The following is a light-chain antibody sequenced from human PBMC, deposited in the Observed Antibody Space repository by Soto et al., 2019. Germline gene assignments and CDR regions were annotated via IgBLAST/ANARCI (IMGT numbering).Light chain of an antibody. CDR1: SFNIGAGYD. V-gene: IGLV1-40*01. Sequence: QSVLTQPPSVSGAPGLRVTISCTGSSFNIGAGYDVHWYQQLPGTAPKLLIYNNINRPSGVPDRFSGSKSGTSASLAITGLQPEDEADYYCQSYDTMLSGPGVFGGGTKVTVL. CDR2: NNI. CDR3: QSYDTMLSGPGV. J-gene: IGLJ2*01.